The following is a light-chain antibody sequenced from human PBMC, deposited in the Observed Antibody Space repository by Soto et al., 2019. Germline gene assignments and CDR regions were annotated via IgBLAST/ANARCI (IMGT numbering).Light chain of an antibody. CDR1: ETILSN. V-gene: IGKV3-15*01. CDR2: GAS. Sequence: ERAMTQSPATLSVSPGERTTLSCRASETILSNLAWYQQKPGRAPRLLIYGASNRATGIPARCSGSGSGTEFTLTISSLQSEDFAVYYCQQYKNWPITFGQGTRLEIK. CDR3: QQYKNWPIT. J-gene: IGKJ5*01.